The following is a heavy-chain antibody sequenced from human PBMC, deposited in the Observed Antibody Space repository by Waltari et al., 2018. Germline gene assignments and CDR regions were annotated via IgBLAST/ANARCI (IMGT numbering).Heavy chain of an antibody. CDR3: ARLPYNNIYFYYYMDV. CDR1: GGSISTYS. V-gene: IGHV4-4*07. D-gene: IGHD3-10*01. Sequence: VQLQESGPGLVKPSETLSLTCTVSGGSISTYSWSWSRQPAGKGLEWIGRIYATGSTNYNPSLKSRVTMSVDTSKNQFSLKLSSVTAADTAVYYCARLPYNNIYFYYYMDVWGKGTTVTVSS. J-gene: IGHJ6*03. CDR2: IYATGST.